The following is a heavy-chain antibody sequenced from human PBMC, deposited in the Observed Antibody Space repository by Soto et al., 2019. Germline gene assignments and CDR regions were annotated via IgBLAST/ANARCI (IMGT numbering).Heavy chain of an antibody. Sequence: SVKVSCKASGFTFTSSAVQWVRQARGQRLEWIGWIVVGSGNTNYAQKFQERVTITRDMSTSTAYMELSSLRSEDTAVYYCAAAAGLVSSGDYWGQGTLVTVSS. D-gene: IGHD6-13*01. V-gene: IGHV1-58*01. CDR3: AAAAGLVSSGDY. CDR2: IVVGSGNT. J-gene: IGHJ4*02. CDR1: GFTFTSSA.